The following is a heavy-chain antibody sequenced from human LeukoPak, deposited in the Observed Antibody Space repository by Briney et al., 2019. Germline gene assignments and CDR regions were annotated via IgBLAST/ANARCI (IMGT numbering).Heavy chain of an antibody. D-gene: IGHD2-15*01. V-gene: IGHV4-4*07. CDR2: VYTSGST. Sequence: SETLSLTCTVSGGSISSYYWSWIRQPAGKGLEWIGRVYTSGSTNYNPSLKSRVTMSVDTSKNQFSLKLSSVTAADTAVYYCASGGRVGVLWGWFDPWGQGTLVTVSS. CDR1: GGSISSYY. CDR3: ASGGRVGVLWGWFDP. J-gene: IGHJ5*02.